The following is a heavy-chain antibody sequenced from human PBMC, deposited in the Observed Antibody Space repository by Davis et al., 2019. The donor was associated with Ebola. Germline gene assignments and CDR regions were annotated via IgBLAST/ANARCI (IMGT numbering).Heavy chain of an antibody. CDR3: ARVRWELLLPARGGSYWYFDL. Sequence: AASVKVSCKASGYTFTSYAMHWVRQAPGQRLEWMGWINAGNGNTKYSQKFQGRVTITRDTSASTAYMELSSLRSEDTAVYYCARVRWELLLPARGGSYWYFDLWGRGTLVTVSS. CDR1: GYTFTSYA. V-gene: IGHV1-3*01. J-gene: IGHJ2*01. D-gene: IGHD1-26*01. CDR2: INAGNGNT.